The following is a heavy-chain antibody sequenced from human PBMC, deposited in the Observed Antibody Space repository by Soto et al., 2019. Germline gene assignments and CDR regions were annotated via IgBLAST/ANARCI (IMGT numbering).Heavy chain of an antibody. CDR3: AIEECWRVEF. CDR2: IKPDGSES. Sequence: EVQLAESGGGLVQPGGSLRLSCVASGFTFSRHYMTWVRQAPGKGLESVAKIKPDGSESYYVDSVRGRFTFSRDNAKNSLSLQMNSLRDEATAVYYCAIEECWRVEFWGQGTLVTVSS. D-gene: IGHD3-3*01. CDR1: GFTFSRHY. J-gene: IGHJ4*02. V-gene: IGHV3-7*01.